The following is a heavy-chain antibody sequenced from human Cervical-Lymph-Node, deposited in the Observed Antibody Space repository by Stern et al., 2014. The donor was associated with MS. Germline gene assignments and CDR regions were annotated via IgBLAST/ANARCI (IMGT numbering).Heavy chain of an antibody. V-gene: IGHV2-26*01. D-gene: IGHD2/OR15-2a*01. CDR2: LFLEDEQ. J-gene: IGHJ4*02. CDR3: ARINVGPTFYSPFDY. CDR1: GFSLSNTQMG. Sequence: ESGPVLVKPTETLTLTCTVSGFSLSNTQMGVTWIRQPPGKALEWLEQLFLEDEQSYSTSLKSRLTISKDTSKSQVVLTLTNMDPVDTATYYCARINVGPTFYSPFDYWGQGALVTVSS.